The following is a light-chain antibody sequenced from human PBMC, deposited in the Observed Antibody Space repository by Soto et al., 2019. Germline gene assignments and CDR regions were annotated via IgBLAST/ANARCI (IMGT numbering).Light chain of an antibody. CDR2: GAS. CDR3: QQYNNWPPRKYT. J-gene: IGKJ2*01. Sequence: EIMMTQSPATLSVSPGERATLSCRASQSVSSNLAWYQQKPGQAPRLLIYGASTRATDIPARFSGSGSGTEFPLIISSLQSEDFAVYYCQQYNNWPPRKYTFGQGPKLEIK. V-gene: IGKV3-15*01. CDR1: QSVSSN.